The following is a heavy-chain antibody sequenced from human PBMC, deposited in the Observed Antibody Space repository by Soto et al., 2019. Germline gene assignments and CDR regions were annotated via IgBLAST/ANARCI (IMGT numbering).Heavy chain of an antibody. CDR3: ARDPGSGYEPSDY. CDR2: IIPIIGTR. D-gene: IGHD5-12*01. V-gene: IGHV1-69*12. J-gene: IGHJ4*02. Sequence: QVQLVQSGAEVKKTGSSVKVSCKASGGTFSIYAVSWVRQAPGQGLEWMGGIIPIIGTRNYAQRYPGRITITGDESTTPPSISLPGLKSESTTVTFSARDPGSGYEPSDYWRQRTLVTVSS. CDR1: GGTFSIYA.